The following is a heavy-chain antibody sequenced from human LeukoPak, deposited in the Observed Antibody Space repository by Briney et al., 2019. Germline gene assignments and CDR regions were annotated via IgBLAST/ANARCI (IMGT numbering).Heavy chain of an antibody. D-gene: IGHD5-24*01. J-gene: IGHJ6*03. CDR2: ISSSGSTI. CDR3: ARDRPSQRWLQLGNYMDV. CDR1: GFAFSDYY. Sequence: GGSLRLSCAASGFAFSDYYMSWIRQAPGKGLEWVSYISSSGSTIYYADSVKGRFTISRDNAKNSLYLQMNSLRAEDTAVYYCARDRPSQRWLQLGNYMDVWGKGTTVTVSS. V-gene: IGHV3-11*04.